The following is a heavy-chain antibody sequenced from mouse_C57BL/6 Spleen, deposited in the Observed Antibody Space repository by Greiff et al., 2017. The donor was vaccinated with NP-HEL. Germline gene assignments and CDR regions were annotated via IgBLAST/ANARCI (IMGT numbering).Heavy chain of an antibody. Sequence: EVMLVESGGGLVQPGGSLKLSCAASGFTFSDYYLYWVRQTPEKRLEWVAYISNGGGSTYYPDTVKGRFTISRDNAKNTLYLQMSRLKSEDTAMYYCARRELTGTFAYWGQGTLVTVSA. D-gene: IGHD4-1*01. V-gene: IGHV5-12*01. J-gene: IGHJ3*01. CDR2: ISNGGGST. CDR1: GFTFSDYY. CDR3: ARRELTGTFAY.